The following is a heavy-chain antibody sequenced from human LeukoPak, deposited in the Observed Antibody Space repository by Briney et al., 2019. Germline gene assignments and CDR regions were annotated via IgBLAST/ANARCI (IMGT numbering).Heavy chain of an antibody. V-gene: IGHV3-30-3*01. J-gene: IGHJ5*02. CDR3: ARDRGSDSGSYPNWFDP. D-gene: IGHD1-26*01. CDR2: ISYDGSNK. CDR1: GFTFSSYA. Sequence: GGSLRLSCAASGFTFSSYAMHWVRQAPGKGLEWVAVISYDGSNKYYADSVKGRFTISRDNSKNTLYLQMNSLIAEDTAVYYCARDRGSDSGSYPNWFDPWGQGTLVTVSS.